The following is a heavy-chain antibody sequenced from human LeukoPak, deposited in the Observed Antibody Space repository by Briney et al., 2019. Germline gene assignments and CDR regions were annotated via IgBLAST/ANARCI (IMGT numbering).Heavy chain of an antibody. CDR3: ARQQQWLVPYFDY. V-gene: IGHV4-34*01. Sequence: PSETLSLTCAVYGGSFSGYYWSWIRQPPGKGLEWIGEINHSGSTNYNPSLKSRVTISVDTSKNQFSLKLSSVTAADTAVYYCARQQQWLVPYFDYWGQGTLVTVSS. CDR2: INHSGST. J-gene: IGHJ4*02. CDR1: GGSFSGYY. D-gene: IGHD6-19*01.